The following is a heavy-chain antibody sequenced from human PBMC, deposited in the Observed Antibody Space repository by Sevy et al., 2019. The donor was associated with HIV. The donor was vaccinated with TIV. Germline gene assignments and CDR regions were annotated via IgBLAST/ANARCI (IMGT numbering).Heavy chain of an antibody. Sequence: GGSLRLSCAVSGFTLTNELFSWVRQAPGKGLEWVAVVYSGGATYYADFVKGRFTISRDKSKNTLYLQMKSLRAEDTTVYYCARVGYCRGGTCFSGFYYGMDVWGQGTTVTVSS. J-gene: IGHJ6*02. CDR3: ARVGYCRGGTCFSGFYYGMDV. V-gene: IGHV3-53*01. CDR2: VYSGGAT. D-gene: IGHD2-15*01. CDR1: GFTLTNEL.